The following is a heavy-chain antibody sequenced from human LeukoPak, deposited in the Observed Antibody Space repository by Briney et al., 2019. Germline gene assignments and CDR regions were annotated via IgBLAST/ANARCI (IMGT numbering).Heavy chain of an antibody. V-gene: IGHV3-64*01. J-gene: IGHJ4*02. D-gene: IGHD4-17*01. CDR2: ITSNGNSA. CDR3: ARRRGDQEFYYFDN. Sequence: QAGGSLRLSCAASGFTFSTYPMHWVRQAPGKGLEYVAAITSNGNSAYYANSMKGRFTNSRDNSKNTLYLQMGSLGAEDMAVYYCARRRGDQEFYYFDNWGQGTLVTVSS. CDR1: GFTFSTYP.